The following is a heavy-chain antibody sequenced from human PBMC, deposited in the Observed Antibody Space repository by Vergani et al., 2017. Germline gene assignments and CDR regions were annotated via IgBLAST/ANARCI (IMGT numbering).Heavy chain of an antibody. CDR3: AKYQGWLQLLLGGIDY. J-gene: IGHJ4*02. Sequence: QVQLVESGGGVVQPGGSLRLSCAASGFTFSSYGMHWVRQAPGKGLEWVAFIRYDGSNKYYADSVKGRFTISRDNSKKTFYLQMNSLRAEDTAVYYCAKYQGWLQLLLGGIDYWGQGTLVTVSS. CDR2: IRYDGSNK. D-gene: IGHD5-24*01. CDR1: GFTFSSYG. V-gene: IGHV3-30*02.